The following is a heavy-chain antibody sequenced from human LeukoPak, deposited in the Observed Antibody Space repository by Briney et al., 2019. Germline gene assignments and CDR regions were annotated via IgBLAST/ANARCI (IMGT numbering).Heavy chain of an antibody. CDR2: IYGGGST. D-gene: IGHD2-15*01. CDR1: GFTVSRNY. V-gene: IGHV3-53*05. Sequence: PGGSLRLSCAASGFTVSRNYMSWVRQAPGKGLEWVSVIYGGGSTSYADSVKGRFTISRDNSKNTLYLQMNSLRAEDTAVYYCARDNSGGIYYYYYMDVWGKGTTVTVSS. J-gene: IGHJ6*03. CDR3: ARDNSGGIYYYYYMDV.